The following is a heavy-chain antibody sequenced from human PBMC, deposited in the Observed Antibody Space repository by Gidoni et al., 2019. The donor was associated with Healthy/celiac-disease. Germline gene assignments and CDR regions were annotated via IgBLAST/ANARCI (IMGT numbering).Heavy chain of an antibody. Sequence: EVKLVESGGGLVKPGGSLRFSCEASGFTFSSYSMIWLRQAPGKGLEWVSSISSSSSYRYYADSVKGRFTISRDNDKNSLYLQMNSLRAEDTAVYYCASTPFGTGTTVGNYWGQGTLVTVAS. J-gene: IGHJ4*02. CDR1: GFTFSSYS. V-gene: IGHV3-21*01. D-gene: IGHD1-7*01. CDR3: ASTPFGTGTTVGNY. CDR2: ISSSSSYR.